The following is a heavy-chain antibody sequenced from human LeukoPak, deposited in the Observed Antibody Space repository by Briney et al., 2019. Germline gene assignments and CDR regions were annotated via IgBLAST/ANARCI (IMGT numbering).Heavy chain of an antibody. V-gene: IGHV3-48*03. CDR3: TRVLQPRHYYYYAMDV. J-gene: IGHJ6*02. CDR2: ISDSGGSI. CDR1: GFTFSTSE. Sequence: GGSLRLSCVVSGFTFSTSEMNWVRQTPGKGLEWIAYISDSGGSIYYADSVEGRFTISRDNAKHTLHLQMSSLRADDTALYYCTRVLQPRHYYYYAMDVWGQGTTVTVSS. D-gene: IGHD4-11*01.